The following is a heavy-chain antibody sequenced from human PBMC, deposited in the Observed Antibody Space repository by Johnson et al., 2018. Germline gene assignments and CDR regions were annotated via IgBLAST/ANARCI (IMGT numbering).Heavy chain of an antibody. Sequence: VQLVQSGGGLVQPGGSLRLSCAASGFTFSSYWMSWVRQAPGKGLEWVANIKQDGSEKYYVDSVKGRFTISRDNAKNSLYMPMNSLRAEDTAVYYCARERGSGAVDICGQWTMVTVAS. CDR2: IKQDGSEK. D-gene: IGHD3-16*01. CDR1: GFTFSSYW. V-gene: IGHV3-7*01. CDR3: ARERGSGAVDI. J-gene: IGHJ3*02.